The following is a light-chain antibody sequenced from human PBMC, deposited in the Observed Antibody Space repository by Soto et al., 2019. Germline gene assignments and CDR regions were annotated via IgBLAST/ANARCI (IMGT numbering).Light chain of an antibody. CDR2: DAS. V-gene: IGKV3D-15*01. CDR3: QLYNYLPYT. J-gene: IGKJ2*01. Sequence: EVVLTQSAGTVSLSPGERATLSCRASQSVSSYLAWYQQKPGQAPRLLIYDASNRATGIPARFSGSGSGTDFTLTISSLQSEDFAVYCCQLYNYLPYTSGQGTMVDVK. CDR1: QSVSSY.